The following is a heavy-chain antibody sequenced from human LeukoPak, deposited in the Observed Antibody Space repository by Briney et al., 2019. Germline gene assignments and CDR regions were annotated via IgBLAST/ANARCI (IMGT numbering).Heavy chain of an antibody. CDR1: GGSISSYY. D-gene: IGHD5-12*01. V-gene: IGHV4-59*08. J-gene: IGHJ4*02. CDR2: IYYSGST. Sequence: SETLSLTCTVSGGSISSYYWSWIRQPPGKGLEWIGYIYYSGSTNYNPSLKSRVTISVDTSKNQFSLKLSSVTAADTAVYYCASFRGYDTFSFDYWGQGTLVTVSS. CDR3: ASFRGYDTFSFDY.